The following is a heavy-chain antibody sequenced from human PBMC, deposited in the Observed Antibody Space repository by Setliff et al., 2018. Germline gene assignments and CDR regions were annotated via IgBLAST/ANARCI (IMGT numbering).Heavy chain of an antibody. CDR1: GYTFSSYY. D-gene: IGHD5-18*01. CDR3: AREGVDTRSSTDYRYYMDV. V-gene: IGHV1-18*04. CDR2: NSV. J-gene: IGHJ6*03. Sequence: ASVKVSCKASGYTFSSYYMNWVRQAPGQGLEWMGWNSVYAREFQGRVTMTIDTPTSTAYMELRSLRSDDTAVYYCAREGVDTRSSTDYRYYMDVWGKGTPVTVSS.